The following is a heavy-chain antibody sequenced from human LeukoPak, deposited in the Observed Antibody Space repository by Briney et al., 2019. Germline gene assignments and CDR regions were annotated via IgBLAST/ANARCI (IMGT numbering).Heavy chain of an antibody. CDR1: GFTFSSYS. CDR2: ISSSSSSI. J-gene: IGHJ6*02. V-gene: IGHV3-48*01. Sequence: GGSLRLSCEASGFTFSSYSMNWVRQAPGKELEWVSYISSSSSSIYYADSVKGRFTISRDNAKNSLCPQMNSLRAEDTAVYYCERGGHYYYGMDVWGQGTTVTVSS. CDR3: ERGGHYYYGMDV. D-gene: IGHD2-15*01.